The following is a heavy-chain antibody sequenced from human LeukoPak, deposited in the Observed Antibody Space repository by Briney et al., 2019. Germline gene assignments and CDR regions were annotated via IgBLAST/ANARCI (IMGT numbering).Heavy chain of an antibody. Sequence: ASVTVSCKASGYSFIDSYIHWFRQAPGQGLEWMGWINPNSGSTKYAQKFQARVTMTRATSITTAYLDLSRLTSDDTALYYCARESPMTTNYAADVWGQGTMVTVSS. D-gene: IGHD2-8*01. J-gene: IGHJ3*01. CDR3: ARESPMTTNYAADV. CDR1: GYSFIDSY. CDR2: INPNSGST. V-gene: IGHV1-2*02.